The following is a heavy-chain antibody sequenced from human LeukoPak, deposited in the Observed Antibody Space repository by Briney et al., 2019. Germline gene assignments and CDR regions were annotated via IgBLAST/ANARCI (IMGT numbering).Heavy chain of an antibody. J-gene: IGHJ3*02. D-gene: IGHD4-23*01. Sequence: GGSLRLSCAASGFTFSSYAMHWVRQAPGKGLEYVSAISSNGGSTYYANSVKGRFTISRDNSKNTLYLQMGSLRAEDMAVYYCARVTTVARRTRPGVSVGAFDIWGQGTMVTVSS. CDR1: GFTFSSYA. V-gene: IGHV3-64*01. CDR3: ARVTTVARRTRPGVSVGAFDI. CDR2: ISSNGGST.